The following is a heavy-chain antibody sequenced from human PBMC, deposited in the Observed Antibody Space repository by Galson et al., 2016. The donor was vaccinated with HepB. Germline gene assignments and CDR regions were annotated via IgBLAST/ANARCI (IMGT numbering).Heavy chain of an antibody. CDR2: IHRDATET. CDR3: ARDRYCGGTNCFYFDY. J-gene: IGHJ4*02. Sequence: SLRLSCAASGFNFDHYWMSWIRQAPGKGLERVAYIHRDATETHYVDFVKGRFTISRDNAKNSLHLQMNSLRVEDTAVYYCARDRYCGGTNCFYFDYWGQGIPVTVSS. CDR1: GFNFDHYW. D-gene: IGHD2-21*01. V-gene: IGHV3-7*03.